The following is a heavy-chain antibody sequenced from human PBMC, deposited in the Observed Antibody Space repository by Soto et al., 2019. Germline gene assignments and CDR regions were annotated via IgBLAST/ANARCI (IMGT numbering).Heavy chain of an antibody. J-gene: IGHJ6*02. Sequence: ASVKVSCKASGYIFSSHCIYWVRQAPGQGLQWMGIINPGGGRTAYAQKFQGRVTLTRDMSTSTVYMELTSLTYDDTAVYYCARDVSGPGATYLMDVWGQGTKVTVYS. D-gene: IGHD2-2*01. CDR3: ARDVSGPGATYLMDV. V-gene: IGHV1-46*01. CDR1: GYIFSSHC. CDR2: INPGGGRT.